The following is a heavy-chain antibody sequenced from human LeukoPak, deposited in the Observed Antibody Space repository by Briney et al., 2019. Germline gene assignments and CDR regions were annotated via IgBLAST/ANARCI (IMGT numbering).Heavy chain of an antibody. Sequence: GGSLRLSCAASGFTVSSNYMSWVGPAPGKGLGGVGVILSGGRTYYADSVQGRFTLSRDNSKNTLYLQMNSLRAENTAVYYCAREVDTAVDYWGEGTLVTVSS. V-gene: IGHV3-53*01. CDR1: GFTVSSNY. CDR3: AREVDTAVDY. CDR2: ILSGGRT. D-gene: IGHD5-18*01. J-gene: IGHJ4*02.